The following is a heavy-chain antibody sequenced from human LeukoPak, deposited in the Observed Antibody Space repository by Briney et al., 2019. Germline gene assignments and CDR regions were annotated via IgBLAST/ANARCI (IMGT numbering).Heavy chain of an antibody. CDR1: GGSFSGYY. CDR3: ARVSGWDYYFDY. D-gene: IGHD6-19*01. Sequence: SETLSLTCAVYGGSFSGYYWSWIRQPPGKGLEWIGEINHSGSTNYNPSLKSRVTISVDTSKNQFSLKLSSVTAADTAVYYCARVSGWDYYFDYWGQGTLVTVSS. V-gene: IGHV4-34*01. J-gene: IGHJ4*02. CDR2: INHSGST.